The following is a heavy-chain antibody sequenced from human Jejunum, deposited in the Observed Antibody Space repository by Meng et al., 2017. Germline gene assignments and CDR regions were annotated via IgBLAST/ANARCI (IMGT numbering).Heavy chain of an antibody. V-gene: IGHV4-4*02. J-gene: IGHJ1*01. CDR3: AGKGVHVAAMY. CDR2: IYHGGTT. D-gene: IGHD1-1*01. Sequence: QVQLQDPGPGLGKPSGTLSLTCSVPGGSVSSSNWWSWVRQTPGKGLEWIAEIYHGGTTYYNPSLKSRVTISLDTSKNQFSLNLRSVTAADTAVYYCAGKGVHVAAMYWGQGTLVTVSS. CDR1: GGSVSSSNW.